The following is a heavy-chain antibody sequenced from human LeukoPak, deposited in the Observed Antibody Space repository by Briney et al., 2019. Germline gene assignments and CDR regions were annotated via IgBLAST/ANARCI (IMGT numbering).Heavy chain of an antibody. V-gene: IGHV4-39*01. CDR2: IYYSGGT. CDR3: ACGYSYGSQKDY. J-gene: IGHJ4*02. D-gene: IGHD5-18*01. CDR1: GGSISSSSYY. Sequence: SETLSLTCTVSGGSISSSSYYWGWIRQPPGKGLEWIGSIYYSGGTYYNPSLKSRVTISVDTSKNQFSLKLSSVTAADTAVYYRACGYSYGSQKDYWGQGTLVTVSS.